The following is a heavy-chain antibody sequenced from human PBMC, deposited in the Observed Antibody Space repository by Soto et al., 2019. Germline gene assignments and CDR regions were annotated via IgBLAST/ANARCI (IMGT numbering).Heavy chain of an antibody. CDR1: GGSISSYY. Sequence: PSETLSLTCTVSGGSISSYYWSWIRQPPGKGLEWIGYIYYTGSTNYNPSLKSRVAVSVDTSKNQFSLKLSSVTTADTAVYYCAGGDYYYQYMAFWGQGPPVPVPS. D-gene: IGHD3-16*01. CDR2: IYYTGST. CDR3: AGGDYYYQYMAF. V-gene: IGHV4-59*08. J-gene: IGHJ6*03.